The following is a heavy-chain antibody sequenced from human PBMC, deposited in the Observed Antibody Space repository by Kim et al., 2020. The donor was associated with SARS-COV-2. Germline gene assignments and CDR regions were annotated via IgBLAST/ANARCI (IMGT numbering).Heavy chain of an antibody. CDR3: ARDRYYYDTSGSLGMFDY. CDR2: IKEDGSEK. Sequence: GGSLRLSCAASGFTFSSYWMSWVRQAPGKGLEWVANIKEDGSEKYYVDSVKGRFTISRDNAKISLYLQMNSLRAEDTAVYYCARDRYYYDTSGSLGMFDYWGQGTLVTVSS. V-gene: IGHV3-7*01. J-gene: IGHJ4*02. D-gene: IGHD3-22*01. CDR1: GFTFSSYW.